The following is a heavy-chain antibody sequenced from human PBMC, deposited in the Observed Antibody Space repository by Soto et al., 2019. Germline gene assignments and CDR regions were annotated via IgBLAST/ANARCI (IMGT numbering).Heavy chain of an antibody. J-gene: IGHJ4*02. CDR1: GGSISSYY. V-gene: IGHV4-59*05. Sequence: PSETLSLTCTVSGGSISSYYWSWIRQPPGKGLEWIGSIYYSGSTYYNPSLKSRVTISVDTSKNQFSLELSSVTAADTAVYYCARVGEMAKIPIDYWGQGTLVTVAS. CDR3: ARVGEMAKIPIDY. D-gene: IGHD1-26*01. CDR2: IYYSGST.